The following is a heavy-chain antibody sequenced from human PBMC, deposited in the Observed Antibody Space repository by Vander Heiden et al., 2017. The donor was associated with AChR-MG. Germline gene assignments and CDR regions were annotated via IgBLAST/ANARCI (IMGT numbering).Heavy chain of an antibody. D-gene: IGHD2-2*01. CDR2: IIPIFGTA. CDR3: AREHSLGYCSSTSCFVY. CDR1: AGTLSSHA. V-gene: IGHV1-69*01. Sequence: QMQLVQSGDGVKKPGSSVKISCKASAGTLSSHAISWVRQAPGQGLEWMGGIIPIFGTANYAQKFQGRVTITADESTRTAYMELSSLRSEDTAVYYCAREHSLGYCSSTSCFVYWGQGTLVTVSS. J-gene: IGHJ4*02.